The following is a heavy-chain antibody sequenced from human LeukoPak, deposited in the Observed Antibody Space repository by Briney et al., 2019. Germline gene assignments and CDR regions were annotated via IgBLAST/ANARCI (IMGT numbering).Heavy chain of an antibody. J-gene: IGHJ4*02. Sequence: SETLSLTCTVSGASVSNNNYYWGWIRQSPGKGLEWIASIYYSGSTYYNPSLKSRVTISVDTSKNQFSLKLSSVTAADTAVYYCARLDLGDGYNYRTFDYWGQGTLVTVSS. CDR2: IYYSGST. D-gene: IGHD5-24*01. CDR1: GASVSNNNYY. CDR3: ARLDLGDGYNYRTFDY. V-gene: IGHV4-39*01.